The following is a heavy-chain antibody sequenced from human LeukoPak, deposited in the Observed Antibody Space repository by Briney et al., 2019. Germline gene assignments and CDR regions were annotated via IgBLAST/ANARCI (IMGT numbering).Heavy chain of an antibody. J-gene: IGHJ4*02. V-gene: IGHV3-23*01. CDR3: AKEYGDYWSYFDY. D-gene: IGHD4-17*01. Sequence: GGTLRLSCAASGFTFSSHGMSWVRQAPGKGLEWVSAIRGSGGSTYYADSVKGRFTISRDNSKNTLYLQMSSLRAEDTAVYYCAKEYGDYWSYFDYWGQGTLVTVSS. CDR2: IRGSGGST. CDR1: GFTFSSHG.